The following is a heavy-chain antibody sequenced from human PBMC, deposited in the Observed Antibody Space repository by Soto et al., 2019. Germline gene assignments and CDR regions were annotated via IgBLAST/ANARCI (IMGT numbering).Heavy chain of an antibody. CDR1: GGIFTNNA. V-gene: IGHV1-69*01. Sequence: QVQVVQSGAEVKKPGSSVKVSCKVSGGIFTNNAISWVRQAPGQGLEWLGGVIPLFDTAYYAQIFRGRLRISADGVTTTAYMELSGLTSADTAVYFCATGGHNDGFNFYHGMDGWGQGTTVTVS. J-gene: IGHJ6*02. CDR2: VIPLFDTA. CDR3: ATGGHNDGFNFYHGMDG. D-gene: IGHD5-18*01.